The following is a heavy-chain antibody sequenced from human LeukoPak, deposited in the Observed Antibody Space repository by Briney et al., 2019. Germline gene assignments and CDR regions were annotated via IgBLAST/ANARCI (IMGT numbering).Heavy chain of an antibody. V-gene: IGHV3-7*04. CDR2: IKEDGSDK. CDR1: GFTFSTFW. D-gene: IGHD2-8*01. J-gene: IGHJ3*02. Sequence: PGGSLRLSCSASGFTFSTFWMTWVRQAPGKGLQWVANIKEDGSDKSYVDSLEGRFTISRDNAKNSLFLQMDNVRADDTAVYFCARDNGPVDIWGQGTMATVSS. CDR3: ARDNGPVDI.